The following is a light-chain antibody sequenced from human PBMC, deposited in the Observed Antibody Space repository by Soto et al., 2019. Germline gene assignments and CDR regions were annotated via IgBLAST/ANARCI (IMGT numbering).Light chain of an antibody. CDR1: SSNIGSNT. CDR2: SNN. Sequence: QSVLTQPPSASGTPGQRVTISCSGRSSNIGSNTVNWYQQLPGTAPKLLIYSNNQRPSGVPDRFSGSKSGTSASLAISGLQSEDVSDYYCAAWDDSLNGYVFGTGTKVTVL. V-gene: IGLV1-44*01. J-gene: IGLJ1*01. CDR3: AAWDDSLNGYV.